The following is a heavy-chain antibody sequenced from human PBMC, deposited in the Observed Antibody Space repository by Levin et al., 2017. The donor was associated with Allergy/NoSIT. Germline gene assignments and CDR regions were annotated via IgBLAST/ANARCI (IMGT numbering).Heavy chain of an antibody. CDR3: ASEEYTSSSKKFDY. Sequence: ASVKVSCKASAYKFTSTDHYMHWMRQAPGQGLAWMGGVNPNSGSTTYAQRFLGRVTITRDTSISTVYMDLSRLTSDDTAVYYCASEEYTSSSKKFDYWGQGTLVTVSS. D-gene: IGHD6-6*01. V-gene: IGHV1-2*02. CDR2: VNPNSGST. J-gene: IGHJ4*02. CDR1: AYKFTSTDHY.